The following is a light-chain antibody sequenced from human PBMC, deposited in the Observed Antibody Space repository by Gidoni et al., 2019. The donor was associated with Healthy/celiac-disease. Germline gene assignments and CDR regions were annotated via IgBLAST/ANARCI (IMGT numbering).Light chain of an antibody. CDR1: SSNIGAGYD. Sequence: QSVLTRPPSVSGAPGQRVTISCTGSSSNIGAGYDVHWYQQLPGTAPKLLIYGNSNRPSGVPDRFSGSKSGTSASLAITGLQAEDEADYYCQSYDSSLSGSRDVVFGGGTKLTVL. CDR2: GNS. V-gene: IGLV1-40*01. CDR3: QSYDSSLSGSRDVV. J-gene: IGLJ2*01.